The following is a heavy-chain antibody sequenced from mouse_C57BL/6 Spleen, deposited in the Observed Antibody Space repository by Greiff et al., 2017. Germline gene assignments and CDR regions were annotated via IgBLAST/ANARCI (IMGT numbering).Heavy chain of an antibody. CDR1: GYTFTSYW. Sequence: QVQLQQPGAELVRPGSSVKLSCKASGYTFTSYWMHWVKQRPIQGLEWIGNIDPSDSETHYNQKFKDKATLTVDKSSSTAYMQLSSLTSEDSAVYYCARPNYYGSSYDWYFDVWGTGTTVTVSS. D-gene: IGHD1-1*01. J-gene: IGHJ1*03. V-gene: IGHV1-52*01. CDR2: IDPSDSET. CDR3: ARPNYYGSSYDWYFDV.